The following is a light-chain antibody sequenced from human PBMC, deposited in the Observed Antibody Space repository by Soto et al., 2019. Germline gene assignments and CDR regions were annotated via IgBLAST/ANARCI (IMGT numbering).Light chain of an antibody. CDR2: KAS. CDR3: QQYSSYST. Sequence: DIQMTQSPSTLSASVGDRVTITCRASQSISSWLAWYQQKTGKAPKLLIYKASSLESGVPSRFNDSGSGTEFTLTISSLQPDDFATYYCQQYSSYSTFGQGTKGEIK. V-gene: IGKV1-5*03. CDR1: QSISSW. J-gene: IGKJ1*01.